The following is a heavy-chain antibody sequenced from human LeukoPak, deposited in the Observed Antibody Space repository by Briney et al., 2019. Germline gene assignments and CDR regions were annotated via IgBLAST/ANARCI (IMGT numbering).Heavy chain of an antibody. V-gene: IGHV3-11*04. CDR1: GFTFSDYY. CDR2: ISSSGSTI. Sequence: GGSLRLSCAASGFTFSDYYMSWIRKAPGKGLEWVSYISSSGSTIYYADSVKGRFTISRDNAKNSLYLQMNSLRAEDTAVYYCASSPQRYLFDYWGQGTLVTVSS. CDR3: ASSPQRYLFDY. J-gene: IGHJ4*02. D-gene: IGHD2-2*01.